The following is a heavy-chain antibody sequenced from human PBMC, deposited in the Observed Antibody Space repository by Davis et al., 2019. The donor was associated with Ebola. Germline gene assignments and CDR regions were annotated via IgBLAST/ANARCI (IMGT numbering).Heavy chain of an antibody. CDR3: ARRTRSAMSTNFHDAFDI. V-gene: IGHV4-59*05. Sequence: MPSETLSLTCTVSGGSISSYYWSWIRQPPGKGLEWIGRIFYSGSTYYNPSLKSRVTISVDTSKKQFSLKLRSATAADTAVYYCARRTRSAMSTNFHDAFDIWGQGTMVTVSS. D-gene: IGHD5-24*01. J-gene: IGHJ3*02. CDR2: IFYSGST. CDR1: GGSISSYY.